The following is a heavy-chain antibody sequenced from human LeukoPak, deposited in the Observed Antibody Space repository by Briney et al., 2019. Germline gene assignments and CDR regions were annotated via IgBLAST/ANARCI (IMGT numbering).Heavy chain of an antibody. CDR2: ISAYNGNT. CDR1: GYTFTSYG. Sequence: GASVKVSCKASGYTFTSYGISWVRQAPGQGLEWMGWISAYNGNTNYAQKLQGRVTMTTDTSTSTAYMELRSLRSDDTAVYYCATSYYDFWSGPNWFDPWGQGTLVTVSS. J-gene: IGHJ5*02. CDR3: ATSYYDFWSGPNWFDP. D-gene: IGHD3-3*01. V-gene: IGHV1-18*01.